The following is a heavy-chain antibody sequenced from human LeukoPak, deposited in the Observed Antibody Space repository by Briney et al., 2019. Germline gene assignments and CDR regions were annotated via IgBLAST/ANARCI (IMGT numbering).Heavy chain of an antibody. V-gene: IGHV4-4*09. CDR1: VGSISSYY. Sequence: PSETLSLTCTVSVGSISSYYWSWFRQPPGKGLEWFGYIYTSGSTNYNPSLKSRVPISVDTPKKHSSLKKSSVTAADTAVYYCARQGDIVVVPAATPRNWFDPWGQGTLVTVSS. CDR3: ARQGDIVVVPAATPRNWFDP. J-gene: IGHJ5*02. CDR2: IYTSGST. D-gene: IGHD2-2*01.